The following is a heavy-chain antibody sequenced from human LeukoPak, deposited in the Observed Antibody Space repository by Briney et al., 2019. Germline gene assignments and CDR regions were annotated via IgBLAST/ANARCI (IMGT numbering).Heavy chain of an antibody. CDR3: ARGGIQLWLSFPFFDY. V-gene: IGHV4-39*07. J-gene: IGHJ4*02. CDR1: GGSISSSSYY. CDR2: IYYSGST. Sequence: SETLSLTCTVSGGSISSSSYYWGWIRQPPGKGLEWIGSIYYSGSTYYNPSLKSRVTISVDTSKNQFSLKLSSVTAADTAVYYCARGGIQLWLSFPFFDYWGQGTLVTVSS. D-gene: IGHD5-18*01.